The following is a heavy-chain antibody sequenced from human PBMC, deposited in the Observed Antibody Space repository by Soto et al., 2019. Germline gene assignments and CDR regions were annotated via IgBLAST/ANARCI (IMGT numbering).Heavy chain of an antibody. V-gene: IGHV1-3*01. CDR3: ARVPRIAARPLYFDY. D-gene: IGHD6-6*01. Sequence: ASVKVSCKASGYTFTSYAMHWVRQAPGQRLEWMGWVNAGNGNTKYSQKFQGRVTITRDTSASTAYMELSSLRSEDTAVYYCARVPRIAARPLYFDYWGQGTLVTVSS. J-gene: IGHJ4*02. CDR1: GYTFTSYA. CDR2: VNAGNGNT.